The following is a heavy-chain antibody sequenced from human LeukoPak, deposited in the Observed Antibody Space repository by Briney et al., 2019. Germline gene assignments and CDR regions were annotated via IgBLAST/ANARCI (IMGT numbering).Heavy chain of an antibody. J-gene: IGHJ2*01. CDR1: GGSISSSSYY. Sequence: SETLSLTCTVSGGSISSSSYYWGWIRQPPGKGLEWIGSIYYSGSTYYNPSLMSRVTISVDTSKNQFSLKLSSVTAADTAVYYCARGGPTVYWYFDLWGRGTLVTVSS. V-gene: IGHV4-39*07. CDR2: IYYSGST. CDR3: ARGGPTVYWYFDL. D-gene: IGHD4-17*01.